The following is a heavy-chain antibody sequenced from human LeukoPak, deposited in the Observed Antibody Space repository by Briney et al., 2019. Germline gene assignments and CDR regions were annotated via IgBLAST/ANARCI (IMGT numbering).Heavy chain of an antibody. CDR2: IYHSGTT. J-gene: IGHJ4*02. D-gene: IGHD3-10*01. Sequence: SETLSLTCTVSGGSISDYYWSWIRQAPGKGLEWVGYIYHSGTTNYNPSLKSRVTISVDTSKNQFSLKLSSVTAADTAVYYCARGYNYYGSGHFDYWGQGTLVTASS. CDR1: GGSISDYY. CDR3: ARGYNYYGSGHFDY. V-gene: IGHV4-59*01.